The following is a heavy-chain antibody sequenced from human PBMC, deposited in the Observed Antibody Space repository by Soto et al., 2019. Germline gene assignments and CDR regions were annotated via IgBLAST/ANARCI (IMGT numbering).Heavy chain of an antibody. D-gene: IGHD2-15*01. CDR1: GFTFSSYG. V-gene: IGHV3-30*18. CDR3: AKDGLRTRGYCSGGSCYSDYSYGMDV. J-gene: IGHJ6*02. Sequence: QVQLVESGGGGVQPGRSLRLSCAASGFTFSSYGMHWVRQAPGKGLEWVAVISYDGSNKYYADSVKGRFTISRDNSKNTLYLHMNSLRAEDTAVYYCAKDGLRTRGYCSGGSCYSDYSYGMDVWGQGTTVTVSS. CDR2: ISYDGSNK.